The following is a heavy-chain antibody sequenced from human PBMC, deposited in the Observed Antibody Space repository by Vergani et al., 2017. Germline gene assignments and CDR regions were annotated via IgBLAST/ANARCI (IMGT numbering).Heavy chain of an antibody. D-gene: IGHD6-19*01. CDR3: ARDSSGSSWDY. CDR2: IYSGGST. J-gene: IGHJ4*02. CDR1: GFTFSTYG. V-gene: IGHV3-NL1*01. Sequence: QVQLVESGGGVVQPGRSLRLSCAASGFTFSTYGMHWVRQAPGKGLEWVSVIYSGGSTYYADSVKGRFTISRDNSKNTLYLQMNSLRAEDTAVYYCARDSSGSSWDYWGQGTLVTVSS.